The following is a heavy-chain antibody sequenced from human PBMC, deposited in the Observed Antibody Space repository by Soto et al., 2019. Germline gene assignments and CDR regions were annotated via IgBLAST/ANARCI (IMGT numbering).Heavy chain of an antibody. D-gene: IGHD6-13*01. V-gene: IGHV3-48*03. CDR1: GFTFSSFE. CDR2: ISMGGNIK. CDR3: ARDTMRASAAASLDY. J-gene: IGHJ4*02. Sequence: EMQLEESGGGVVQPGGSLRLSCAASGFTFSSFEYTWVRQAPGKGLQWISYISMGGNIKRYADSVKGRFTISRDNAKNSVYLQISSLTADDTAVYYCARDTMRASAAASLDYWGQGTLVIVSS.